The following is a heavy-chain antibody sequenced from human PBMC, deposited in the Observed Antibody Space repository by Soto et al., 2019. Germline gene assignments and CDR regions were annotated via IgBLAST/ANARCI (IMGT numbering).Heavy chain of an antibody. CDR3: ARRAEYSSSSSYYYYYYMDV. CDR2: IYYSGST. J-gene: IGHJ6*03. V-gene: IGHV4-39*01. Sequence: SETLSLTCTVSGGSISSSSYYWGWIRQPPGKGLEWIGSIYYSGSTYYNPSLKSRVTISVDTSKNKLSLKLSSVTAADTVVYYCARRAEYSSSSSYYYYYYMDVWGKGTTVTVSS. CDR1: GGSISSSSYY. D-gene: IGHD6-6*01.